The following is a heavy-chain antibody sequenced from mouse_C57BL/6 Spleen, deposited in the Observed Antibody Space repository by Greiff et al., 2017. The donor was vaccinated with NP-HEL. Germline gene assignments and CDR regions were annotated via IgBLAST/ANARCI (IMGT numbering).Heavy chain of an antibody. V-gene: IGHV1-15*01. CDR2: IDPETGGT. CDR1: GYTFTDYE. J-gene: IGHJ3*01. Sequence: QVQLQQSGAELVRPGASVTLSYKASGYTFTDYEMHWVKQTPVHGLEWIGAIDPETGGTAYNQKFKGKAILTADKSSSTAYMELRSLTSEDSAVYYCTRQGNPWFAYWGQGTLVTVSA. CDR3: TRQGNPWFAY.